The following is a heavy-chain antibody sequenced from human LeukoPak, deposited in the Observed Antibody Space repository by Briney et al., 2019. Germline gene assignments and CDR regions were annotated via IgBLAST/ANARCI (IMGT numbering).Heavy chain of an antibody. D-gene: IGHD5-12*01. J-gene: IGHJ5*02. V-gene: IGHV3-66*01. Sequence: GGSLRLSCAASGFTVSSNYMSWVRQAPGKGLERVSVIYSGGSTYYADSVKGRFTISRDNSKNTLYLQMNSLRADDTAVYYCARDSGYPTNWFDPWGQGTLVTVSS. CDR2: IYSGGST. CDR1: GFTVSSNY. CDR3: ARDSGYPTNWFDP.